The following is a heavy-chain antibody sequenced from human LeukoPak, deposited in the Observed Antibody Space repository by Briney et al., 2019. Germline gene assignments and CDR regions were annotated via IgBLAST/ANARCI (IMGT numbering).Heavy chain of an antibody. Sequence: GGSLRLSCAASGFTISSYWMNWVRQAPGKGLEWVAGISGSGGRTNYADSVKGWFTISRDSPKNTLYLQMNSLRAEDTAVYFCAKRGVVIRVVLVGFHKEAYYFDSWGQGALVTVSS. J-gene: IGHJ4*02. CDR2: ISGSGGRT. CDR3: AKRGVVIRVVLVGFHKEAYYFDS. D-gene: IGHD3-10*01. V-gene: IGHV3-23*01. CDR1: GFTISSYW.